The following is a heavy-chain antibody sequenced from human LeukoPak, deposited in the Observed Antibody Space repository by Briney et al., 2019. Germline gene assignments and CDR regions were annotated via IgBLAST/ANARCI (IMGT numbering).Heavy chain of an antibody. Sequence: GASVKVSCKASGYTFISYAISWVRQAPGQGLEWMGGIIPIFGTANYAQKFQGRVTITADKSTSTAYMELSSLRSEDTAVYFCARDFGVVHNVVQHWGQGTLVTVSS. CDR1: GYTFISYA. V-gene: IGHV1-69*06. D-gene: IGHD3-3*01. CDR3: ARDFGVVHNVVQH. CDR2: IIPIFGTA. J-gene: IGHJ1*01.